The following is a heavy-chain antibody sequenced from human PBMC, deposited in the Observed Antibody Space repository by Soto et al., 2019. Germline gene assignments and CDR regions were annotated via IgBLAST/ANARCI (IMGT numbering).Heavy chain of an antibody. V-gene: IGHV4-34*01. CDR1: GASFSGYY. CDR2: INHSGST. Sequence: SATLSLTCAACGASFSGYYWTWIRQPPGTGLEWIGEINHSGSTNYNPSLKSRDTISVDTSKNQFSLKLTSVTAADTAVYYCGRYKSTGLFEYWVPGTRVTVSS. CDR3: GRYKSTGLFEY. J-gene: IGHJ4*02. D-gene: IGHD1-1*01.